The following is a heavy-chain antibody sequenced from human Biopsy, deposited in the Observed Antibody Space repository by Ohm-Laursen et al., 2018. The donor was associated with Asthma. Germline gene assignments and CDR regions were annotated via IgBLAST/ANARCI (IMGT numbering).Heavy chain of an antibody. Sequence: SLRLSCAAFGFTFSNYGMHWVRQAPGKGLEWVAVISFDGSNKDYADSVKGRFTISRDNSKNTLYLQMNSLRAEDTAVYYCARDEAVVVPAAIPGNWFDPWGQGTLVTVSS. CDR2: ISFDGSNK. CDR1: GFTFSNYG. V-gene: IGHV3-30*03. J-gene: IGHJ5*02. D-gene: IGHD2-2*01. CDR3: ARDEAVVVPAAIPGNWFDP.